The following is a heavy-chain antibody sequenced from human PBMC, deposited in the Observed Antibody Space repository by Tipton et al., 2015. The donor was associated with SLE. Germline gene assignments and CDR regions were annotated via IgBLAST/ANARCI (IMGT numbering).Heavy chain of an antibody. J-gene: IGHJ4*02. CDR3: ARGGFGELSY. Sequence: TLSLTCAVSGFSIPTAYSWGWIRQPPGKGVGWVGSFFPNGNTYYNPSPTGRVTISVNTSKNQFSLKLSSVTAADTAVYYCARGGFGELSYWGQGTLVTVSS. CDR1: GFSIPTAYS. CDR2: FFPNGNT. V-gene: IGHV4-38-2*01. D-gene: IGHD3-10*01.